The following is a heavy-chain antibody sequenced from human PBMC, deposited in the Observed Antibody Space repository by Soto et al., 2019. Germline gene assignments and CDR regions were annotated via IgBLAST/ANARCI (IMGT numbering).Heavy chain of an antibody. CDR2: IIPIFGTA. CDR3: ARGGLVRVHDSSGYFYGMDV. Sequence: SVKVSCKASGGTFSSYAISWVRQAPGQGLEWMGGIIPIFGTANYAQKFQGRVTITADESTSTAYMELSSLRSEDTAVYYCARGGLVRVHDSSGYFYGMDVWGQGTTVTVSS. V-gene: IGHV1-69*13. D-gene: IGHD3-22*01. J-gene: IGHJ6*02. CDR1: GGTFSSYA.